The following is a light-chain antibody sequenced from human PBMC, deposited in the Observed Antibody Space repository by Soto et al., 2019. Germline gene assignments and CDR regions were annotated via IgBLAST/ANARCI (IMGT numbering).Light chain of an antibody. J-gene: IGKJ4*01. CDR3: QKYNSAPLT. V-gene: IGKV3-15*01. Sequence: EIVLTQSPATLSVSPGERATLSCRASQSVSSNLAWYQQKPGQAPRLLMFGASTRATNIPARFSGSGSGTDFTLTISSLQPEDVAAYYCQKYNSAPLTFGGGTKVDIK. CDR2: GAS. CDR1: QSVSSN.